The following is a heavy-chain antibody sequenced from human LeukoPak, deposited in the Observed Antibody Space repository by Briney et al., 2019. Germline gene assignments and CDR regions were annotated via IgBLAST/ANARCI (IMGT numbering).Heavy chain of an antibody. Sequence: ASVKVSCKASGYTFTGYYMHWVRQAPAQGLEWMGWINPNSGGTNYAQKFQGRVIMTRDTSISTAYMELSRLRSDDTAVYYCAREQGRVYYDSSGYYLDYWGQGTLVTVSS. V-gene: IGHV1-2*02. J-gene: IGHJ4*02. CDR3: AREQGRVYYDSSGYYLDY. D-gene: IGHD3-22*01. CDR1: GYTFTGYY. CDR2: INPNSGGT.